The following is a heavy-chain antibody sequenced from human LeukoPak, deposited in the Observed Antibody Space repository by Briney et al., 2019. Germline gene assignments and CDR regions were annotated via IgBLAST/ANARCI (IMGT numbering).Heavy chain of an antibody. CDR2: IYSGGTT. J-gene: IGHJ6*03. CDR3: AREYCTSTTCPHMDV. D-gene: IGHD2-2*01. CDR1: ELTVSDNH. V-gene: IGHV3-66*02. Sequence: GGSLRLSCTSSELTVSDNHMSWVRQAPGKGPEWVSLIYSGGTTYYADSVKGRFTISRDNSKNTLDLQMNSLRADDTAVYYCAREYCTSTTCPHMDVWGRGTTVTVSS.